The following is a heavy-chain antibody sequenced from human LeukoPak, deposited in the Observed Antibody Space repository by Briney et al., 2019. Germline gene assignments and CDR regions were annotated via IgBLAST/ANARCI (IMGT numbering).Heavy chain of an antibody. D-gene: IGHD6-19*01. CDR2: INPSGGST. CDR3: AREGRAVAGPRPDAFDI. Sequence: ASVKVSCKASGYTFTSYYMHWVRQAPGQGREWMGIINPSGGSTSYAQTFQGRVTMTTDMSTSTVYMELSSLRSADTAVYYCAREGRAVAGPRPDAFDISGQGTTVTVSS. V-gene: IGHV1-46*01. CDR1: GYTFTSYY. J-gene: IGHJ3*02.